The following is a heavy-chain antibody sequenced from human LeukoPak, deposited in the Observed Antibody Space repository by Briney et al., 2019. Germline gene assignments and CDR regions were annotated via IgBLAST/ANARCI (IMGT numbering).Heavy chain of an antibody. CDR2: IYYSGST. J-gene: IGHJ4*02. Sequence: NPSETLSLTCTVSGGSISSSSYYWGWIRQPPGKGLEWIGSIYYSGSTYHNPSLKSRVTISVDTSKNQFSLKLSSVTAADTAVYYCVRFGELLYLWGQGTLVTVSS. V-gene: IGHV4-39*01. D-gene: IGHD3-10*01. CDR1: GGSISSSSYY. CDR3: VRFGELLYL.